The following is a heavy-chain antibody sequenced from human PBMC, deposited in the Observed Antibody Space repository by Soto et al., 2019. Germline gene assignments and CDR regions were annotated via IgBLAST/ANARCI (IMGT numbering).Heavy chain of an antibody. Sequence: GGSLRLSCAASGFTFSSYAMSWVRQAPGKGLEWVSAISGSGGSTYYADSVKGRFTISRDNSKNTLYLQMNSLRAEDTAVYYCAKESAKTTYDFWSGYKYLDYWGQGTLVTV. V-gene: IGHV3-23*01. J-gene: IGHJ4*02. D-gene: IGHD3-3*01. CDR1: GFTFSSYA. CDR3: AKESAKTTYDFWSGYKYLDY. CDR2: ISGSGGST.